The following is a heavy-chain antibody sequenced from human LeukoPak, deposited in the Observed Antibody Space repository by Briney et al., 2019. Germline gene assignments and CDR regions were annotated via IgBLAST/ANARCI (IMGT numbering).Heavy chain of an antibody. CDR1: GFTFSGSA. V-gene: IGHV3-73*01. CDR3: TARWAYYDFWSGNDY. CDR2: IRSKANSYAT. Sequence: GGSLRLSCAASGFTFSGSAMHWVRQASGKGLEWVGRIRSKANSYATAYAASVKGRFTISRDDSKNTAYLQMNSLKTKDTAVYYCTARWAYYDFWSGNDYWGQGTLVTVSS. J-gene: IGHJ4*02. D-gene: IGHD3-3*01.